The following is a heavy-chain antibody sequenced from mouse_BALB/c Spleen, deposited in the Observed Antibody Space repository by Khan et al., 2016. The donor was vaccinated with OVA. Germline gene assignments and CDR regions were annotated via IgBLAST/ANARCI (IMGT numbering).Heavy chain of an antibody. CDR2: ISSGGSYT. D-gene: IGHD2-10*01. CDR3: ARPYYGNYGGLYYFDY. J-gene: IGHJ2*01. Sequence: DVMLVESGGGLVKPGGSLKLSCAASGFTFSSYAMSWVRQTPEKRLEWVATISSGGSYTYYPDSVKGRFTISRDNAKNTLYLQMSSLRSEDTAMYYCARPYYGNYGGLYYFDYWGKGTTLTVSS. CDR1: GFTFSSYA. V-gene: IGHV5-9-1*01.